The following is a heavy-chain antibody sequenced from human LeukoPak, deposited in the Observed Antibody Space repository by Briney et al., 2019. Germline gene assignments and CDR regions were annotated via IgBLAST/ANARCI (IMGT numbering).Heavy chain of an antibody. CDR3: AKGNYYDSSGTYYFDY. CDR2: ISGSGDNT. D-gene: IGHD3-22*01. CDR1: GFTFSSYA. J-gene: IGHJ4*02. Sequence: GGSLRLSCAASGFTFSSYAMSWVRQAPGKGLEWVSAISGSGDNTYYADSVKGRFTISRDNSKNTLYLQMNSLRAEDTALYYCAKGNYYDSSGTYYFDYWGQGTLVTVSS. V-gene: IGHV3-23*01.